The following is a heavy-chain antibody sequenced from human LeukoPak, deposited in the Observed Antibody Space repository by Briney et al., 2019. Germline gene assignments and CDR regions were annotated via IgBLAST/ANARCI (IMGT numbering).Heavy chain of an antibody. CDR2: MNPNSGNT. CDR1: GYTFTSYG. CDR3: TISGSYYNVDWFDP. Sequence: ASVKVSCKASGYTFTSYGISWVRQATGQGLEWMGWMNPNSGNTGYAQKFQGRVTMTRNTSISTAYMELSSLRSEDTAVYYCTISGSYYNVDWFDPWGQGTLVTVSS. D-gene: IGHD3-10*01. J-gene: IGHJ5*02. V-gene: IGHV1-8*02.